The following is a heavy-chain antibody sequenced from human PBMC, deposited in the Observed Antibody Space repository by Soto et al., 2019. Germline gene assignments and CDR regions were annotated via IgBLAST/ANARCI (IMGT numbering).Heavy chain of an antibody. CDR2: IVVGSGNT. J-gene: IGHJ6*02. Sequence: GASVKVSCKASGFTFTISAVQWVRQARGQRLEWIGWIVVGSGNTNYAQKFQERVTITRDMSTSTAYMELSSLRSEDTAVYYCAAGPVLSYKVVPAAMNGYYYYGMDVWGQGTTVTVSS. V-gene: IGHV1-58*01. D-gene: IGHD2-2*01. CDR1: GFTFTISA. CDR3: AAGPVLSYKVVPAAMNGYYYYGMDV.